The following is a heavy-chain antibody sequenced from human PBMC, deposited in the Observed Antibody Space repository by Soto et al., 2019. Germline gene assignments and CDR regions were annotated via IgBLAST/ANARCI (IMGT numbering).Heavy chain of an antibody. J-gene: IGHJ4*02. Sequence: ASVKVSCKASGYTFTSYGISWVRQAPGQGLEWMGWIGAYNGNTNYAQKLQGRVTMTTDTSTSTAYMELRSLRSDDTAVYYCARTTTQNLRFLEWSLGLWGQGTLVTVSS. D-gene: IGHD3-3*01. CDR1: GYTFTSYG. CDR2: IGAYNGNT. V-gene: IGHV1-18*01. CDR3: ARTTTQNLRFLEWSLGL.